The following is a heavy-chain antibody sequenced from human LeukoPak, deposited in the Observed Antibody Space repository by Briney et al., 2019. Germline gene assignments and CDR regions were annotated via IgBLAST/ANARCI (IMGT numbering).Heavy chain of an antibody. CDR3: ARESRLCSGGSCYDY. Sequence: SETLSLTCTVSGGSISSYYWSWIRQPPGKGLEWIGCIYYRGSTNYSPSLKSRVIISVDTSKNQFSLKLSSVTAADTAVYYCARESRLCSGGSCYDYWGQGTLVTVSS. J-gene: IGHJ4*02. V-gene: IGHV4-59*01. CDR2: IYYRGST. D-gene: IGHD2-15*01. CDR1: GGSISSYY.